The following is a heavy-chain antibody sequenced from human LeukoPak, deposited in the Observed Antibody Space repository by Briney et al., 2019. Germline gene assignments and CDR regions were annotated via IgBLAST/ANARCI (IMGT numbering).Heavy chain of an antibody. CDR2: ITVSGNT. J-gene: IGHJ3*01. CDR1: GITFSSYA. Sequence: GGSLRLSCAASGITFSSYAMNWVRQAPGKGLEWVSGITVSGNTYYAESVKGRFTISRDNSKNTLYLQMNSLRAEDTAVYHCAKELRVTMIAVVIEAFDLWGQGTMVTVSS. V-gene: IGHV3-23*01. CDR3: AKELRVTMIAVVIEAFDL. D-gene: IGHD3-22*01.